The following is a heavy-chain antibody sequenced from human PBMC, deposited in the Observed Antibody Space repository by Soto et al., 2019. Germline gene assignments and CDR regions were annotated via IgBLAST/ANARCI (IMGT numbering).Heavy chain of an antibody. J-gene: IGHJ4*02. D-gene: IGHD6-19*01. CDR3: ARDLNGIAVADNYYFDY. CDR1: GYTFTSYG. V-gene: IGHV1-18*01. CDR2: ISAYNGNT. Sequence: ASVKVSCKASGYTFTSYGISWLRQDPGQGLEWMGWISAYNGNTNYAQKLQGRVTMTTDTSTSTAYMELRSLRSDDTAVYYCARDLNGIAVADNYYFDYWGQGTLVTVSS.